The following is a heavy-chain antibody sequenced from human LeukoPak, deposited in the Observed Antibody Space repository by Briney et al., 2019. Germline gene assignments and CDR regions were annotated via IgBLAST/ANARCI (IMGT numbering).Heavy chain of an antibody. CDR2: ISFTTSYI. CDR3: ARGYSSSRYNWLDP. Sequence: GGSLRLSCAASGFTFSNYPMNWVRQAPGKGLEWVSSISFTTSYIYYADSVKGRFTISRDNAKNTLYLQMNSLRAEDTAVYYCARGYSSSRYNWLDPWGLGTLVTVSS. D-gene: IGHD6-13*01. J-gene: IGHJ5*02. CDR1: GFTFSNYP. V-gene: IGHV3-21*01.